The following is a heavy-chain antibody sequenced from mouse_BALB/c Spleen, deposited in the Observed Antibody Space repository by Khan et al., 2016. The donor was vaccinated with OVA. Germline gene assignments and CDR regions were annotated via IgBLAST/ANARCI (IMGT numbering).Heavy chain of an antibody. CDR1: GLSLTSCN. Sequence: QVQLKQSGPGLVAPSQSLSITCTVSGLSLTSCNVHWIRQPPGKGLEWLGVIWAGGSTNYNSALMSRLSISKDNSKSQVFLKMNSLQTNDTAIYYCANDGCGAMDYWGQGTSVTVSA. CDR3: ANDGCGAMDY. V-gene: IGHV2-9*02. J-gene: IGHJ4*01. D-gene: IGHD2-3*01. CDR2: IWAGGST.